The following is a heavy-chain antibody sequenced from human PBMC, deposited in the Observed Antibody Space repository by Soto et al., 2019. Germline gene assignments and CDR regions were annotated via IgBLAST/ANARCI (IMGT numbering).Heavy chain of an antibody. CDR3: AREDDGAGMDV. V-gene: IGHV4-38-2*02. D-gene: IGHD1-1*01. CDR1: ASSISIYY. Sequence: QVHLQESGPGLVKPSETLSLTCAIGASSISIYYWGWIRQPPGKGLEWIGSIYHSGSSYYNPSLKSRVSLSLDTSKGQLSLNLTSVTAADTAVYYCAREDDGAGMDVWGQGTTVIVSS. CDR2: IYHSGSS. J-gene: IGHJ6*02.